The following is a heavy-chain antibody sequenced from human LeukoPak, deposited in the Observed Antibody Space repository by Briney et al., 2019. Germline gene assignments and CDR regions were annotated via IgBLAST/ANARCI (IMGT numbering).Heavy chain of an antibody. CDR1: GYTFTSYG. CDR3: ARGGSGSCSSTSCYYYYYYGMDV. J-gene: IGHJ6*02. CDR2: ISAYNGNT. V-gene: IGHV1-18*01. D-gene: IGHD2-2*01. Sequence: ASVKVSCKASGYTFTSYGISWVRQAPGQGLEWMGWISAYNGNTNYAQKLQGRVTMTTDTSTSTAYMELRSLRSDDTAVYYCARGGSGSCSSTSCYYYYYYGMDVWGQGTTVTVSS.